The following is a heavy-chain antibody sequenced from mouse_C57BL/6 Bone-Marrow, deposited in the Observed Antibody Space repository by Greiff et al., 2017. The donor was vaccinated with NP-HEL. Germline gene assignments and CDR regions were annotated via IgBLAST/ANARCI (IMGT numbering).Heavy chain of an antibody. Sequence: VQLQQPGAELVKPGASVKLSCKASGYTFTSYWMHWVKQRPGQGLEWIGMIHPNSGSTNYNEKFKSKATLTVDKSSSTAYMQLSSLTSEDSAVYYCARIRGYYYGSPWFAYWGQGTLVTVSA. CDR3: ARIRGYYYGSPWFAY. J-gene: IGHJ3*01. V-gene: IGHV1-64*01. D-gene: IGHD1-1*01. CDR2: IHPNSGST. CDR1: GYTFTSYW.